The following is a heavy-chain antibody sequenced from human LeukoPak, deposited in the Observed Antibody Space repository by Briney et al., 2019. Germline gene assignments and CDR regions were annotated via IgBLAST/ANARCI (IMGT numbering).Heavy chain of an antibody. V-gene: IGHV4-31*03. CDR3: ATRSVDYGGNSGYFDY. J-gene: IGHJ4*02. CDR2: IYYSGST. D-gene: IGHD4-23*01. CDR1: GGSISSGGYY. Sequence: PSETLSLTCTVSGGSISSGGYYWSWIRQHPGKGLEWIGYIYYSGSTYYNPSLKSRVTISVDTSKNQFSLKLSSVTAADTAVYYCATRSVDYGGNSGYFDYWGQGTLVTVSS.